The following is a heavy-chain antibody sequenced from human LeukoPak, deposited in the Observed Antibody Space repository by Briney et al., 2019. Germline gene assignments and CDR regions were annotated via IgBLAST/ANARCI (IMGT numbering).Heavy chain of an antibody. J-gene: IGHJ4*02. CDR1: GFTFSRHG. Sequence: SGGSLRLSCAASGFTFSRHGMHWVRQAPGKGLEWVAVIGDTGRARYYADSVTGRFTISRDNSKNTLYLQMNSLRAEDTAVYYCANAPSGYVGYFDYWGQGTLVTVSS. CDR3: ANAPSGYVGYFDY. CDR2: IGDTGRAR. V-gene: IGHV3-33*08. D-gene: IGHD5-12*01.